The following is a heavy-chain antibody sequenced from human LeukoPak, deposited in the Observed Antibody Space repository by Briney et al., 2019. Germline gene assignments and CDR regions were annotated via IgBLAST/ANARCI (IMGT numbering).Heavy chain of an antibody. V-gene: IGHV3-7*01. CDR1: GFTFSSYW. Sequence: HPGGSLRLSCAASGFTFSSYWMSWVRQAPGKGLEWVATIKPAGSETYYVDSVKGRFTISRDNSKHTLYLQMNSLRAEDTAVYYCAKSPFPWVHYGVDVWGQGTTVTVSS. J-gene: IGHJ6*02. CDR2: IKPAGSET. CDR3: AKSPFPWVHYGVDV.